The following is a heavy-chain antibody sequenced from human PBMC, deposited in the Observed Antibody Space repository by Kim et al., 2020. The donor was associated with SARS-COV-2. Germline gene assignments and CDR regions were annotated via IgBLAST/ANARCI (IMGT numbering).Heavy chain of an antibody. Sequence: QKFQGRVTITRDTSASTAYMELSSLRSEDTAVYYCARDGEVWFGESYFDYWGQGTLVTVSS. CDR3: ARDGEVWFGESYFDY. J-gene: IGHJ4*02. D-gene: IGHD3-10*01. V-gene: IGHV1-3*01.